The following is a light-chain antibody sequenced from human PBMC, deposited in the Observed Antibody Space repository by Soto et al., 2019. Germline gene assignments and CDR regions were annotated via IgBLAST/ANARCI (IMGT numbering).Light chain of an antibody. V-gene: IGKV1-5*01. CDR2: DAS. CDR1: QSISSW. CDR3: QQYNYFWA. Sequence: DIHMTHSPSTLSASLVDRVTSTCRASQSISSWLAWYHQKPGKATKLLIYDASNLESGVPSRFSGGGSGTEFSLTISSLQPDDFATYYCQQYNYFWAFGQGTKVDI. J-gene: IGKJ1*01.